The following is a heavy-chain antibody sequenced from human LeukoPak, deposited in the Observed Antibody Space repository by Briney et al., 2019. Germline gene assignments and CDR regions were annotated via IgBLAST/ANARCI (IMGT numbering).Heavy chain of an antibody. V-gene: IGHV4-59*08. CDR1: GGSISSYY. CDR2: IYYSGST. J-gene: IGHJ5*02. CDR3: ARLQGDILTGYYKGRWFDP. Sequence: SETLSLTCTVSGGSISSYYWSWIRQPPGKGLEWIGYIYYSGSTNYNPSLKSRVTISVDTSKNQFSLKLSSVTAADTAVYYCARLQGDILTGYYKGRWFDPWGQGTLVTVSS. D-gene: IGHD3-9*01.